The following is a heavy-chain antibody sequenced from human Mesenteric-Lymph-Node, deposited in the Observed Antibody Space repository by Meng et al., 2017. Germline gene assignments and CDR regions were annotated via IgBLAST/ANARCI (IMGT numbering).Heavy chain of an antibody. D-gene: IGHD4-17*01. Sequence: VPLHESGPGLVNPSGTLSLTCDVSGGSIRNEQWWSWVRQAPGKGLEWIGEIYHSGRTNYNPSVKSRVSMSVDKSQNHFSLRLSSVTAADTAVYYCTTLYGDSISWGQGTLVTVSS. CDR2: IYHSGRT. CDR1: GGSIRNEQW. CDR3: TTLYGDSIS. J-gene: IGHJ4*02. V-gene: IGHV4-4*02.